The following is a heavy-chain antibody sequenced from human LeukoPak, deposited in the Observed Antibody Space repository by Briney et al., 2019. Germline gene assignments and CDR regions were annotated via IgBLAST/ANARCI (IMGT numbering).Heavy chain of an antibody. V-gene: IGHV1-69*05. D-gene: IGHD3-3*01. CDR3: ARGEITIYGATEPHYYMDV. Sequence: GASVTVSCKASGCTFSNSAISWVRQAPGQGLEWLGGTIPLFGTTDYGAQLQDRVTITTDESTNTAYMELRSLRSEDTAVYYCARGEITIYGATEPHYYMDVWGKGTTVTVSS. CDR1: GCTFSNSA. CDR2: TIPLFGTT. J-gene: IGHJ6*03.